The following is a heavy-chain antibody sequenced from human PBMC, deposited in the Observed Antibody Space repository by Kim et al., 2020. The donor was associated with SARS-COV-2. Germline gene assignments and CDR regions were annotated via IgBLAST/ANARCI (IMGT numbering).Heavy chain of an antibody. V-gene: IGHV3-23*01. CDR3: AKDLSPFVVVHYYMDV. J-gene: IGHJ6*03. CDR2: ISGSGGST. D-gene: IGHD2-21*01. CDR1: GFTFSSYA. Sequence: GGSLRLSCAASGFTFSSYAMSWVRQAPGKGLEWVSAISGSGGSTYYADSVKGRFTISRDNSKNTLYLQMNSLRAEDTAVYYCAKDLSPFVVVHYYMDVWGKGTTVTVSS.